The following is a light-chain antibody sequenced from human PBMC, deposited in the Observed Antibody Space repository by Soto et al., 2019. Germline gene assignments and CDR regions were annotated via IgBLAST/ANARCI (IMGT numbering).Light chain of an antibody. CDR1: QSVSSSY. CDR3: QHYGSSLYT. V-gene: IGKV3-20*01. J-gene: IGKJ2*01. CDR2: GAS. Sequence: EIVLTQSPGTLSLSPGERATLSCRASQSVSSSYVAWYQQKPGQAPRLLIYGASSRGTGIPDRFSGSGSGTDFTLTISRLEPEDFAVYYCQHYGSSLYTFGQGTKLEIK.